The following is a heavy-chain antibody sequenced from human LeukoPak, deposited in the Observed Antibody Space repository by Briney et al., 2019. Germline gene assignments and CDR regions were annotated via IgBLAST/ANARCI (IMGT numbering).Heavy chain of an antibody. D-gene: IGHD2-15*01. Sequence: GASVKVSCKASGYTFTSYGINWVRQAPGQGLEWMGWINTNNVNRNYAQKLQGRVTMTTDTSTSTAYMELRSLRSDDTAVYYCAGNTCSGGSCYSDYWGQGTLVTVSS. CDR2: INTNNVNR. CDR3: AGNTCSGGSCYSDY. V-gene: IGHV1-18*01. CDR1: GYTFTSYG. J-gene: IGHJ4*02.